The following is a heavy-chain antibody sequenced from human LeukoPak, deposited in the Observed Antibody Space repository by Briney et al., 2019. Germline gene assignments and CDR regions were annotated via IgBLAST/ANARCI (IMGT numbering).Heavy chain of an antibody. V-gene: IGHV3-23*01. CDR2: ISGSGGST. Sequence: GGSLRLSCAASGFTFSSYGMSWVRQAPGKGLEWVSAISGSGGSTYYADSVKGRFTISRDNSKNTLFLHMNSLRAEDTAVYSCAKGYYGSGSYGWFDYWGQGTLVTVSS. CDR1: GFTFSSYG. D-gene: IGHD3-10*01. J-gene: IGHJ4*02. CDR3: AKGYYGSGSYGWFDY.